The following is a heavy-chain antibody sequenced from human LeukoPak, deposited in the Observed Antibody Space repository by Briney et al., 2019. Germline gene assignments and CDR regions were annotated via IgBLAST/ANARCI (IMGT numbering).Heavy chain of an antibody. CDR1: GFSLRSCA. J-gene: IGHJ4*02. CDR3: TRGSGPLYFDF. Sequence: PGGSLRLSCAASGFSLRSCAIHWVRQAPGKGLEYVSAMSHDGGTTYYADSVKGRFTVSRHNSRNMVYLQMGGLRAEDMAVYYCTRGSGPLYFDFWGQGTQVTVSS. CDR2: MSHDGGTT. V-gene: IGHV3-64*02. D-gene: IGHD6-19*01.